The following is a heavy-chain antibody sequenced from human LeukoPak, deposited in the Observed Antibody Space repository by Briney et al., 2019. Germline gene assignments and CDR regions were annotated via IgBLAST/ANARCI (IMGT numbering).Heavy chain of an antibody. CDR3: ARVDYDILTGYSNYSYYYYMDV. V-gene: IGHV1-2*02. CDR2: INPNSGGT. D-gene: IGHD3-9*01. J-gene: IGHJ6*03. Sequence: ASVKVSCKASGYTFTGYYMHWVRQAPGQGLEWMGWINPNSGGTNYAQKCQGRVTMTRDTSISTTYMELRRLRSDDTAVYYCARVDYDILTGYSNYSYYYYMDVWGKGTTVTVSS. CDR1: GYTFTGYY.